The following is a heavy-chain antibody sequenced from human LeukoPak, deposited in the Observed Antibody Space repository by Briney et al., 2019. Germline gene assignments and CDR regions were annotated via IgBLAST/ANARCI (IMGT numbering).Heavy chain of an antibody. CDR1: GGSVTTYY. V-gene: IGHV4-59*02. CDR2: IYYSGST. D-gene: IGHD6-13*01. CDR3: ARGLIAAAGGFDY. Sequence: PSETLSLTCTVSGGSVTTYYWSWIRQPPGKGLEWIGYIYYSGSTNYNPSLKSRVTISVDTSKNQFSLKLSSVTAADTAVYYCARGLIAAAGGFDYWGQGTLVTVSS. J-gene: IGHJ4*02.